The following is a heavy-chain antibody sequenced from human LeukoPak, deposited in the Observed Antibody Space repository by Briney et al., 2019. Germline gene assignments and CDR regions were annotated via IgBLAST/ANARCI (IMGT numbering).Heavy chain of an antibody. J-gene: IGHJ3*02. CDR1: GYTFTSYA. D-gene: IGHD2-2*01. Sequence: ASVKVSCKASGYTFTSYAMHWVRQAPGQRLEWMGWINAGNGNTKYSQKFQGRVTVTRDTSASTAYMELSSLRSEDTAVYYCARDRRGYCSSTSCSNGHAFDIWGQGTMVTVSS. CDR2: INAGNGNT. V-gene: IGHV1-3*01. CDR3: ARDRRGYCSSTSCSNGHAFDI.